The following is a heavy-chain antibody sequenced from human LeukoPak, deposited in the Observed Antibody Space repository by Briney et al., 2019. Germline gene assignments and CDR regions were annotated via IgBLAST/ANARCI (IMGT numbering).Heavy chain of an antibody. CDR1: GGSISSASYY. V-gene: IGHV4-39*01. D-gene: IGHD4-17*01. Sequence: SETLSLTCTVSGGSISSASYYWDWIRQPPGKGLEWIGSISYTGSTYYSPSLKSRVIISVDRSKNQFSLKLSSVTAADTAVYFCARHYGDSAARYGMDVWGQGTTVTVS. CDR3: ARHYGDSAARYGMDV. J-gene: IGHJ6*02. CDR2: ISYTGST.